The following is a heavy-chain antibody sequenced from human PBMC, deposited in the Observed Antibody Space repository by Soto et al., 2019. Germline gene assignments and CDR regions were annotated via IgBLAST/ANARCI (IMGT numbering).Heavy chain of an antibody. J-gene: IGHJ3*01. CDR3: ATDRTISPEAFDL. D-gene: IGHD3-9*01. Sequence: VEACSKASGYTFTNYDSEWARQATGQGLEWMGWMNLNSGNAGYAQKFQGRVTMTLHKNTSITTAYMELTSLISEDTAVYYSATDRTISPEAFDLWVQGTMVTVSS. V-gene: IGHV1-8*01. CDR2: MNLNSGNA. CDR1: GYTFTNYD.